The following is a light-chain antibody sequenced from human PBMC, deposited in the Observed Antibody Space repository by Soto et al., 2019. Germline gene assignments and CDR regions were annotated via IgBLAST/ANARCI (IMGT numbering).Light chain of an antibody. CDR2: GAS. V-gene: IGKV3-20*01. Sequence: ETVFTQSPGSLSLSLGDRATLSCRASQTVSSRYLAWYQQKPGQAPRLLLYGASSRATGIPDRFSGSGSGTEFTLTISRVEPEDFAVYHCHQYGRSPVTFGGGTKVDIK. CDR1: QTVSSRY. J-gene: IGKJ4*01. CDR3: HQYGRSPVT.